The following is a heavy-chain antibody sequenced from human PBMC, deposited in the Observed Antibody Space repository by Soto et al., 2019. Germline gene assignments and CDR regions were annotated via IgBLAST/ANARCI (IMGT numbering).Heavy chain of an antibody. CDR2: INSDGSST. CDR3: ARDRATAYSGFDP. V-gene: IGHV3-74*01. J-gene: IGHJ5*02. D-gene: IGHD4-4*01. CDR1: GFTFSSYW. Sequence: SLRLSCAASGFTFSSYWMHWVRQAPGKGLVWVSRINSDGSSTSYADSVKGRFTISRDNAKNKLYLQLDSLRAEDTAVDYCARDRATAYSGFDPWGQAALVTV.